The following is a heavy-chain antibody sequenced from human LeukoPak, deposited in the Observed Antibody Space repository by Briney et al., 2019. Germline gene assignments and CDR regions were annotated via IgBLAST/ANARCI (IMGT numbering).Heavy chain of an antibody. J-gene: IGHJ5*02. Sequence: SGTLSLTCTVSGASVSSASYWSWIRQPPGKGVEWIAHIYNGVNTNYNPSLKSRVTISVDTSKNQFSLRLNSVTAADTAVYYCARSRAFNSGAFDPWGQGSLVTVSS. D-gene: IGHD1-26*01. CDR3: ARSRAFNSGAFDP. CDR1: GASVSSASY. V-gene: IGHV4-61*01. CDR2: IYNGVNT.